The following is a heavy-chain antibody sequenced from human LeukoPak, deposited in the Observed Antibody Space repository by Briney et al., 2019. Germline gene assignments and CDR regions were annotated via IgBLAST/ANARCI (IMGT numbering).Heavy chain of an antibody. J-gene: IGHJ3*02. Sequence: AASVKVSCKASGYTFTGYYMHWVRQAPGQGLEWMGWINPNSGGTNYAQKFQGRVTMTRDTSISTAYMELSRLRSDDTAVYYCARELPMIVVVTVTDDAFDMWGQGTMVTVSS. V-gene: IGHV1-2*02. CDR1: GYTFTGYY. CDR3: ARELPMIVVVTVTDDAFDM. D-gene: IGHD3-22*01. CDR2: INPNSGGT.